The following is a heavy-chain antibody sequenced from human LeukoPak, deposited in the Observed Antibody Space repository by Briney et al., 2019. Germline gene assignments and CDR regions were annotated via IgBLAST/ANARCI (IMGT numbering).Heavy chain of an antibody. CDR2: INSDGSST. CDR1: GFTFSSYW. Sequence: GGSLRLSCAASGFTFSSYWMHWVRQAPGKGLVWVSRINSDGSSTSYADSVKGRFTISRDNAKSTLHLQMNSLRAEDTAVYYCARGNWDSSGYTDGFFDYWGQGTPVTVSS. CDR3: ARGNWDSSGYTDGFFDY. V-gene: IGHV3-74*01. D-gene: IGHD3-22*01. J-gene: IGHJ4*02.